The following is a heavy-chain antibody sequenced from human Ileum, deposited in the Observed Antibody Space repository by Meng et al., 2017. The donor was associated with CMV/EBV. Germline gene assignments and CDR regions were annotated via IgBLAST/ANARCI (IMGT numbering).Heavy chain of an antibody. CDR3: ARNWNYSPSFDY. CDR2: ISSSGSTI. CDR1: GFTFSSYW. J-gene: IGHJ4*02. V-gene: IGHV3-48*04. D-gene: IGHD1-7*01. Sequence: GESLKISCAASGFTFSSYWMSWVRQAPGKGLEWVSYISSSGSTIYYADSVKGRFTISRDNAKNSLYLQMNSLRAEDTAVYYCARNWNYSPSFDYWGQGTLVTVSS.